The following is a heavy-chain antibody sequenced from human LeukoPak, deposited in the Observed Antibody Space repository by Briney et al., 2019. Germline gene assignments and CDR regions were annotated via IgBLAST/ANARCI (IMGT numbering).Heavy chain of an antibody. D-gene: IGHD6-13*01. CDR2: ITRKGDST. J-gene: IGHJ4*02. CDR1: GFTFSTYA. CDR3: ARQAAGVVY. V-gene: IGHV3-64*02. Sequence: GGSLRLSCAASGFTFSTYAMHWVRQAPGKELEYVSGITRKGDSTYYADSVKGRFTISRDNSKNTLYLQMGGLRAEDMAVYYCARQAAGVVYWGQGTLVTVSS.